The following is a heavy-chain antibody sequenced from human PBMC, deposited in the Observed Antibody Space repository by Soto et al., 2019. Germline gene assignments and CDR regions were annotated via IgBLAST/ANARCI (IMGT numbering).Heavy chain of an antibody. CDR3: ARFSPPRGYYAY. CDR1: GGTFNTFA. D-gene: IGHD3-22*01. CDR2: IIPMFGTS. V-gene: IGHV1-69*01. J-gene: IGHJ4*02. Sequence: QVQLVQSGAEVKKPGSSVKVSCMAYGGTFNTFAISWVREAPGQGLECMGGIIPMFGTSHYAQKFQGRVTIAADESTRTVYMELSSLRSEDTAMYYCARFSPPRGYYAYWGQGTLVTVSS.